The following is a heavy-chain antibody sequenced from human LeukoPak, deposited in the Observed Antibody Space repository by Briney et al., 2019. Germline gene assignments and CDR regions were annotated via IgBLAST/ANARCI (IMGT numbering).Heavy chain of an antibody. CDR1: GFSFSNYA. CDR2: ISGSGGST. J-gene: IGHJ4*02. D-gene: IGHD3-22*01. CDR3: AKSTYYDASGYYREYYFDY. Sequence: GGSLRLSCVSSGFSFSNYAMSWVRQAPGKGLEWVSSISGSGGSTHYADSVKGRFTISRDKTKNTLYLQMNSLRAEDTAVYYCAKSTYYDASGYYREYYFDYWGQGTLVTVSS. V-gene: IGHV3-23*01.